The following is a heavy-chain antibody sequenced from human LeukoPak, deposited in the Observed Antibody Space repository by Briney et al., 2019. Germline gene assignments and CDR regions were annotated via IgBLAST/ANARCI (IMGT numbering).Heavy chain of an antibody. Sequence: GGSLRLSCAASGTTFRNYWMHWVRQVPGKGLVWVSRINSDGSSTNYADSVKGRFTISRDNAKNTLYLQMNSLRAEDTAVYYCARGYGDNSVLVDYWGQGTLVGVSS. J-gene: IGHJ4*02. D-gene: IGHD4-23*01. CDR2: INSDGSST. CDR1: GTTFRNYW. V-gene: IGHV3-74*01. CDR3: ARGYGDNSVLVDY.